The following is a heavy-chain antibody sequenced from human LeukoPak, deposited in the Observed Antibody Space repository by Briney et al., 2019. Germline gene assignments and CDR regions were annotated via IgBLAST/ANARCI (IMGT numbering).Heavy chain of an antibody. D-gene: IGHD6-13*01. Sequence: GGSLRLSCAASGFTFSSYWMSWVRQAPGKGLEWVANIKQDGSEKYYVDSVKGRFTISRDNAKNSLYLQMNSLRAEDTAVYYCARGLFAAAPPFDIWGQGTMVTVSS. V-gene: IGHV3-7*01. CDR2: IKQDGSEK. J-gene: IGHJ3*02. CDR1: GFTFSSYW. CDR3: ARGLFAAAPPFDI.